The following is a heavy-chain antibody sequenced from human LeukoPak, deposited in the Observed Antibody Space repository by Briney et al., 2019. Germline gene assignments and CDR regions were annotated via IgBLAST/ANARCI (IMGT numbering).Heavy chain of an antibody. CDR3: ARTYHYDFWVDY. D-gene: IGHD3-3*01. CDR2: MNPNSGNT. V-gene: IGHV1-8*02. J-gene: IGHJ4*02. CDR1: GYTFTSYG. Sequence: ASVKVSCKASGYTFTSYGISWVRQAPGQGLEWMGWMNPNSGNTGYAQKFQGRVTMTRNTSISTAYMELSSLRSEDTAVYYCARTYHYDFWVDYWGQGTLVTVSS.